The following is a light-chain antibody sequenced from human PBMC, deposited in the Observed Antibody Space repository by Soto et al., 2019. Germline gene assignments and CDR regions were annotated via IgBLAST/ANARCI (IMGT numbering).Light chain of an antibody. V-gene: IGLV1-47*01. CDR2: RNN. Sequence: QSVLTQPPSASGTPGQRVTSSCSGSSSNIGSNYVYWYQQLPGTAPKLLIYRNNQRPSGVPDRFSGSKSGTSASLAISGLRSEDEDDYYCAAWDDSLSGPVFGGGTKVTVL. CDR1: SSNIGSNY. J-gene: IGLJ2*01. CDR3: AAWDDSLSGPV.